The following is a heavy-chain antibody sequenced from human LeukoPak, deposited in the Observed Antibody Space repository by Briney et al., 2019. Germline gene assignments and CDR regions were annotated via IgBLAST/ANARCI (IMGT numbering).Heavy chain of an antibody. V-gene: IGHV3-30*18. CDR2: ISNDGSNK. CDR1: GFTFSSSG. CDR3: AKDSGMDV. Sequence: GGSLRLSCAASGFTFSSSGMHWDRQAPGKGLEWVTVISNDGSNKYYADSVKGRFTISRDNSKNTLYLQMNSLRAEDTAVYYCAKDSGMDVWGQGTTVTVSS. J-gene: IGHJ6*02.